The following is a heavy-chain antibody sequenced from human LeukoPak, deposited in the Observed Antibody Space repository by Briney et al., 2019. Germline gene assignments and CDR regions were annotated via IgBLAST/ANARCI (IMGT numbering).Heavy chain of an antibody. CDR3: AKDPTIYSSSGDSFDP. D-gene: IGHD6-13*01. CDR2: ISGSGGST. V-gene: IGHV3-23*01. Sequence: GGSLRLSCAASGFTFSSYAMSWVRQAPGKGLEWVSAISGSGGSTYYADSVKGRFTISRDNSKNTLYLQMNSLRAEDTAVYYCAKDPTIYSSSGDSFDPWGQGTLVTVSS. CDR1: GFTFSSYA. J-gene: IGHJ5*02.